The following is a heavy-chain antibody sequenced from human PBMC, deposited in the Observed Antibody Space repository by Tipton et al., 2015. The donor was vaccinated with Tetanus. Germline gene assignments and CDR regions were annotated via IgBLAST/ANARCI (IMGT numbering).Heavy chain of an antibody. CDR3: ARAPFDFSDYFDL. V-gene: IGHV3-53*01. J-gene: IGHJ4*02. CDR1: GLTVTSTY. D-gene: IGHD6-19*01. Sequence: VQLVQSGGGLIQPGGSLRLSCAASGLTVTSTYMAWVRQTPGKGLEWVSSIYSGSTTYYRDSVRGRFTISRDSSKNSFHLQLNNLRDEDTAIYFCARAPFDFSDYFDLWGQGIPVTVSS. CDR2: IYSGSTT.